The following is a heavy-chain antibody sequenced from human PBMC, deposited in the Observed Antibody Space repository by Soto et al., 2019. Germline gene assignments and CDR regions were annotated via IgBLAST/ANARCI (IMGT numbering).Heavy chain of an antibody. Sequence: SVKVSCKASGGTFSSYTISWVRQAPGQGLEWMGRIIPILGIANYAQKFQGRVTITADKSTSTAYMELSGLRSEDTAVYYCAGDPAKGSSTSNWFDPWGQGTLVTVSS. CDR2: IIPILGIA. CDR1: GGTFSSYT. V-gene: IGHV1-69*04. J-gene: IGHJ5*02. D-gene: IGHD2-2*01. CDR3: AGDPAKGSSTSNWFDP.